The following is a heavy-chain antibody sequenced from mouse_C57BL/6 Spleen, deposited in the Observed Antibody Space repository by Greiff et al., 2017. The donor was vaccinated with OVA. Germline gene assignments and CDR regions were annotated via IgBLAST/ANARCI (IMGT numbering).Heavy chain of an antibody. Sequence: QVQLQQPGAELVKPGASVKLSCKASGYTFTSYWMHWVKQRPGRGLEWIGRIDPNSGGTKYNEKFKSKATLTVDKPSSTAYTQLSSLTSEDSAVYYCAREHYGSSASFDYWGQGTTLTVSS. V-gene: IGHV1-72*01. J-gene: IGHJ2*01. CDR3: AREHYGSSASFDY. CDR2: IDPNSGGT. CDR1: GYTFTSYW. D-gene: IGHD1-1*01.